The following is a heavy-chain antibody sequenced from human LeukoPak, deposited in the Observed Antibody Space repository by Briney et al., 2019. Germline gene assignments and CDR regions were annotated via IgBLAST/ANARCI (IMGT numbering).Heavy chain of an antibody. CDR1: GYTFTSYD. CDR3: ARGFEYSSSSIL. Sequence: ASVKVSCKASGYTFTSYDINWVRQATGQGLGWMGWMNPNSGNTGYAQKFQGRVTMTRNTSISTAYMELSSLRSEDTAVYYCARGFEYSSSSILWGQGTLVTVSS. D-gene: IGHD6-6*01. CDR2: MNPNSGNT. J-gene: IGHJ4*02. V-gene: IGHV1-8*01.